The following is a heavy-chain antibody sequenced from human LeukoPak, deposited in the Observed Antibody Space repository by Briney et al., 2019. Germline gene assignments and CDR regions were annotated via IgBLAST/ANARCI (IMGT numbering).Heavy chain of an antibody. J-gene: IGHJ5*02. CDR2: ISGSGGST. Sequence: GGSLRISCAASGFTFSSYAMSWVRQAPGKGLEWVSAISGSGGSTYYADSVKGRFTISRDNSKNTLYLQMNSPRAEDTAVYYCAKASSSGYYYWFDPWGQGTLVTVSS. CDR3: AKASSSGYYYWFDP. CDR1: GFTFSSYA. V-gene: IGHV3-23*01. D-gene: IGHD3-22*01.